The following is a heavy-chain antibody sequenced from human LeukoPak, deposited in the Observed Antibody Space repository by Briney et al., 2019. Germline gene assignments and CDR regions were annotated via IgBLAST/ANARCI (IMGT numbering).Heavy chain of an antibody. D-gene: IGHD5-24*01. J-gene: IGHJ4*02. V-gene: IGHV3-23*01. CDR3: ARDGSWGWAQYDH. CDR2: ITAFVVER. Sequence: GRSLRLSCAVSGLTFRGYAIGWVRQAPGKGLGWVAGITAFVVERNYADPVKGRFTISRDNSKSTLDLQMNSLRAEDTALYYCARDGSWGWAQYDHWGQGILVTVSS. CDR1: GLTFRGYA.